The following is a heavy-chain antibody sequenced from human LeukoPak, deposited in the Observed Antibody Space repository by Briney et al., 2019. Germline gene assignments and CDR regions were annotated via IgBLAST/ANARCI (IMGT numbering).Heavy chain of an antibody. Sequence: GESLKISCKGSGYSFTNYWISWVRQLPGKGLEWMGRINPSDSYTNYSPSFQGHVTISADKSISTAYVQWSSLKATDTAIYYCARHNREDFDYWGQGTLVTVPS. V-gene: IGHV5-10-1*01. CDR1: GYSFTNYW. J-gene: IGHJ4*02. CDR2: INPSDSYT. D-gene: IGHD2/OR15-2a*01. CDR3: ARHNREDFDY.